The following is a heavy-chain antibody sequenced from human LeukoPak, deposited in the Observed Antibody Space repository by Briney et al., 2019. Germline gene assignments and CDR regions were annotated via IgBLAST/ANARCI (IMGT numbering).Heavy chain of an antibody. J-gene: IGHJ4*02. V-gene: IGHV3-21*04. CDR2: ISSSSSYI. D-gene: IGHD5-18*01. CDR1: GFTFSSYS. CDR3: AKGDTAMVYYFDY. Sequence: GGSLRLSCAASGFTFSSYSMNWVRQAPGKRLEWVSSISSSSSYIYYADSVKGRFTISRDNSKNTLYLQMNSLRAEDTAVYYCAKGDTAMVYYFDYWGQGTLVTVSS.